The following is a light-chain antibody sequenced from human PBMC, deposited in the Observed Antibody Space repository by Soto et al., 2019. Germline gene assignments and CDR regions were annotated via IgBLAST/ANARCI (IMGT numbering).Light chain of an antibody. CDR3: QQYYSTRWT. V-gene: IGKV3D-15*01. J-gene: IGKJ1*01. Sequence: EVVLTQSPATLSLSPGERATLSCRASQSVSTYLAWYQQKPGQAPRLLIYGASTRATGIPARFSGSGSGTDFTLTISGLQAEDVAVYYCQQYYSTRWTFGQGTKV. CDR1: QSVSTY. CDR2: GAS.